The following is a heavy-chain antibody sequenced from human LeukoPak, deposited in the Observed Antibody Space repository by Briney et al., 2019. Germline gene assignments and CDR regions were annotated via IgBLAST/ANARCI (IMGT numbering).Heavy chain of an antibody. CDR2: IYYSEST. V-gene: IGHV4-59*12. D-gene: IGHD3-22*01. CDR1: GGSISSYY. Sequence: SETLSLTCSVSGGSISSYYWSWIRQPPGEGLEWIGYIYYSESTNYNPSLRSRVTISVDTSKNQFSLKLSSVTAADTAVYYCAREYYYDSSGYYGRPASFDYWGQGTLVTVSS. J-gene: IGHJ4*02. CDR3: AREYYYDSSGYYGRPASFDY.